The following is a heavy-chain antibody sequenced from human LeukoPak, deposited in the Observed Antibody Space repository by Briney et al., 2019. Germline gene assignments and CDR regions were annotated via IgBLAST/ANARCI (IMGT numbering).Heavy chain of an antibody. Sequence: SETLPLTCTVSGGSISSGGYYWSWIRQHPGKGLEWIGYIYYSGSTYYNPSLKSRVTISVDTSKNQFSLKLSSVTAADTAVYYCARAVGDTAMGNWFDPWAREPWSPSP. V-gene: IGHV4-31*03. J-gene: IGHJ5*02. CDR1: GGSISSGGYY. CDR2: IYYSGST. CDR3: ARAVGDTAMGNWFDP. D-gene: IGHD5-18*01.